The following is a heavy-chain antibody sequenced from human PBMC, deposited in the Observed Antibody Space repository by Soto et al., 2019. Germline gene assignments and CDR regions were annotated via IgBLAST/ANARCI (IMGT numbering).Heavy chain of an antibody. Sequence: EVQLLESGGGLVQPGGSLRLSCAASGFTFTSYAMSWVRQAPGKGLEWVSAIIGSGVSTYYADPVKGRFTIPRDNSKNQLYLQMNSLGAEDTAVYYCAKKWGGIAARPSSPDYWGQGTLVTVSS. V-gene: IGHV3-23*01. CDR3: AKKWGGIAARPSSPDY. J-gene: IGHJ4*02. D-gene: IGHD6-6*01. CDR1: GFTFTSYA. CDR2: IIGSGVST.